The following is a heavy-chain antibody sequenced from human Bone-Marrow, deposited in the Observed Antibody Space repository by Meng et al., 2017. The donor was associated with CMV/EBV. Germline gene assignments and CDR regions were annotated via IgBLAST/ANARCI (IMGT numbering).Heavy chain of an antibody. CDR1: GFTFSSYW. CDR3: ARDSSGYLALVVY. J-gene: IGHJ4*02. V-gene: IGHV3-7*01. Sequence: GESLKISCAASGFTFSSYWMSWVRQAPGKGLEWVANIKQDGSEKYYVDSVKGRFTISRDNAKSSLYLQMNSLRAEDTAVYYCARDSSGYLALVVYWGQGTLVTVSS. CDR2: IKQDGSEK. D-gene: IGHD3-22*01.